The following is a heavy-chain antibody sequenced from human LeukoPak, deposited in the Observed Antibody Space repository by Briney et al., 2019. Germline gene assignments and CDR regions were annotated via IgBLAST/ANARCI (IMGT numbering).Heavy chain of an antibody. D-gene: IGHD1-1*01. CDR2: RNPYSGGT. CDR1: GYTFTGYY. V-gene: IGHV1-2*02. J-gene: IGHJ6*03. CDR3: CRDIANNWCFYYYYSFKDV. Sequence: GASVTVSCKASGYTFTGYYMHWVRQAPGPGLGWMGCRNPYSGGTNYAQKFQGRVTMTTDTSINTPYMEQSRLVSAATAAFYFCRDIANNWCFYYYYSFKDVWGKGTTVT.